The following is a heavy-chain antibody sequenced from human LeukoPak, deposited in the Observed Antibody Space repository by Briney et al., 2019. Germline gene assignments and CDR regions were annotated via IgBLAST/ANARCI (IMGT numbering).Heavy chain of an antibody. CDR3: ASSSIAVAGTLNRFDY. CDR2: IYYSGST. CDR1: GGSISSYY. D-gene: IGHD6-19*01. Sequence: PSETLSLTCTVSGGSISSYYWSWIRQPPGKGLEWIGYIYYSGSTNYNPSLKSRVTISVDTSKNQFSLKLSSVTAADTAVYYCASSSIAVAGTLNRFDYWGQGTRVTVSS. J-gene: IGHJ4*02. V-gene: IGHV4-59*01.